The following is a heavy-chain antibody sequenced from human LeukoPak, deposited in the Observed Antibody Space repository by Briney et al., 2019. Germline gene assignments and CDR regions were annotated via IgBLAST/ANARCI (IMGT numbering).Heavy chain of an antibody. CDR2: VNSDGKT. V-gene: IGHV3-23*01. Sequence: PGGSLRLSCAASGFTFSNYGMSWVRQAPGKAPEWVSRVNSDGKTYYTDSVKGRFSISRDNSKSTLYLQMSSLRAEDTAVYYCVKDDAPAGGFLDYWGQGTLVTASS. J-gene: IGHJ4*02. CDR3: VKDDAPAGGFLDY. CDR1: GFTFSNYG. D-gene: IGHD6-13*01.